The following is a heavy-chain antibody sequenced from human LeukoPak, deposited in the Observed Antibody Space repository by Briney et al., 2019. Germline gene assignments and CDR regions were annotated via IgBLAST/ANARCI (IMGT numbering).Heavy chain of an antibody. CDR2: INWSGGST. D-gene: IGHD3-10*01. Sequence: PGGSLRLSCAASGFTFSRYWMSWVRQDPGKGLEWVSGINWSGGSTGYADSVKGRFTISRDNAKNSLYLQMNSLRAEDTALYHCARSYYYGSGSYFDYWGQGTLVTVSS. V-gene: IGHV3-20*01. J-gene: IGHJ4*02. CDR1: GFTFSRYW. CDR3: ARSYYYGSGSYFDY.